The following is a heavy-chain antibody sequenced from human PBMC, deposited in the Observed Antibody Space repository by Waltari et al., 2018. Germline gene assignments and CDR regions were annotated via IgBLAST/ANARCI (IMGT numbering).Heavy chain of an antibody. CDR1: GGSLPPASSY. Sequence: QLQLQESGPGLVKPSETLSLTCTVPGGSLPPASSYWAWIRQSPGKGLEWIGYLYYDGSTYYSPSLKSRVTLSIDTSQNQFSLDLYSATASDTAVYYCARRGTYYFDYWGQGTLVTVSS. CDR3: ARRGTYYFDY. D-gene: IGHD1-26*01. J-gene: IGHJ4*02. CDR2: LYYDGST. V-gene: IGHV4-39*01.